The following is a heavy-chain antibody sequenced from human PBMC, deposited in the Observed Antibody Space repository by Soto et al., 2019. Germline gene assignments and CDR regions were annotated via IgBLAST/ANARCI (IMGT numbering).Heavy chain of an antibody. CDR1: GGSISSYY. Sequence: SETLSLTCTVSGGSISSYYWSWVRQPAGKGLEWIGRIFSSGSTSFNPSLESRVAMSVDTSKNHFSLNLSSVTAADMAVYYCAREGSYSAYNFAHGIQLWSFDFWGQGALVTVSS. CDR3: AREGSYSAYNFAHGIQLWSFDF. D-gene: IGHD5-12*01. V-gene: IGHV4-4*07. J-gene: IGHJ4*02. CDR2: IFSSGST.